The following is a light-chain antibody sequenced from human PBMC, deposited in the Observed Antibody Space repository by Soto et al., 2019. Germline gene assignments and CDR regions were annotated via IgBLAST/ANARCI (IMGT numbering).Light chain of an antibody. CDR1: QSVSSN. CDR2: GAS. Sequence: EIVMTQSPATLSVSPGERATLSCRASQSVSSNLAWYQQKPGQAPRLLIYGASTRATGVPARFSGSASGTEFTLTITSLQSEDFAVYYCQHYSDWPLTFGGGTRVEN. CDR3: QHYSDWPLT. V-gene: IGKV3-15*01. J-gene: IGKJ4*01.